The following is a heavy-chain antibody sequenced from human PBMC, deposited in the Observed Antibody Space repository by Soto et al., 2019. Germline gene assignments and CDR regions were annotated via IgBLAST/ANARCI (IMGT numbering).Heavy chain of an antibody. J-gene: IGHJ4*02. CDR2: IIPIFGTA. D-gene: IGHD3-10*01. Sequence: QVQLVQSGAEVKKPGSSVKVSCKASGGTFSSYAISWVRQAPGQGLEWMGGIIPIFGTANYAQKFQGRVTITADESTSTAYRELSSLRSEDTAVYYCARDFVDYGSGSYKSFDYWGQGTLVTVSS. V-gene: IGHV1-69*12. CDR3: ARDFVDYGSGSYKSFDY. CDR1: GGTFSSYA.